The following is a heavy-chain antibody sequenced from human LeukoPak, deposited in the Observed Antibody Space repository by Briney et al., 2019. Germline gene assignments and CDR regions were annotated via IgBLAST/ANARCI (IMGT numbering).Heavy chain of an antibody. CDR2: ISYDGSNK. D-gene: IGHD3-16*01. CDR1: GFTFGSYA. V-gene: IGHV3-30*04. CDR3: ARRPYYDYVWGSSDY. Sequence: GGSLRLSCAASGFTFGSYAMHWVRQAPGKGLEWVAVISYDGSNKYYADSVKGRFTISRDNSKNTLYLQMNSLRAEDTAVYYCARRPYYDYVWGSSDYWDQGTLVTVSS. J-gene: IGHJ4*02.